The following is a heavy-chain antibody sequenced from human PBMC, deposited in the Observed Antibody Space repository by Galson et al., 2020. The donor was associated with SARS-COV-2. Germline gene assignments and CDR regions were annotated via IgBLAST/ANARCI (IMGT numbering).Heavy chain of an antibody. CDR3: ARSGDIVVVPAAIRAFDI. CDR2: ISAYNGNT. V-gene: IGHV1-18*01. D-gene: IGHD2-2*02. Sequence: ASVTVSCKASGYTFTSYGISWVRQAPGQGLEWMGWISAYNGNTNYAQKLQGRVTMTTDTSTSTAYMELRSLRSDDTAVYYCARSGDIVVVPAAIRAFDIWGQGTMVTGSS. J-gene: IGHJ3*02. CDR1: GYTFTSYG.